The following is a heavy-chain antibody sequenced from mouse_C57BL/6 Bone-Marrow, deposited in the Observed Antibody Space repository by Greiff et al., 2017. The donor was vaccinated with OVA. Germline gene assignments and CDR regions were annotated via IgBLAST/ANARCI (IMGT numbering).Heavy chain of an antibody. D-gene: IGHD2-3*01. V-gene: IGHV1-75*01. CDR1: GYTFTDYS. Sequence: QVQLQQSGPELVKPGASVKISCKASGYTFTDYSINWVKQRPGQGLEWIGWIFPGSGSTYYNEKFKGKATFTVDKSSSTAYMLLSSLTSEDSAVYLGARGEYDGYSWYFDVWGTGTTVTVSS. J-gene: IGHJ1*03. CDR2: IFPGSGST. CDR3: ARGEYDGYSWYFDV.